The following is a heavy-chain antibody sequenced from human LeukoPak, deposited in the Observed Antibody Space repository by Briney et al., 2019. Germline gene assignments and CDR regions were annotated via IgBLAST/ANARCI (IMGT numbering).Heavy chain of an antibody. Sequence: SCKASGGTFSSYGMHWVRQAPGKGLEWVAVIWYDGSNKYYADSVKGRFTISRDNSKNTLYLQMNSLRAEDTAVYYCARGLYDSSGYYFVDYWGQGTLVTVSS. V-gene: IGHV3-33*01. CDR2: IWYDGSNK. CDR3: ARGLYDSSGYYFVDY. D-gene: IGHD3-22*01. J-gene: IGHJ4*02. CDR1: GGTFSSYG.